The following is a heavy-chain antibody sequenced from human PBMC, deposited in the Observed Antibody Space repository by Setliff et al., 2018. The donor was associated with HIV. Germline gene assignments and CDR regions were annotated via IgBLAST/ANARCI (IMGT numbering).Heavy chain of an antibody. CDR1: GDSINTPFW. J-gene: IGHJ6*02. CDR3: ARRSIVGSTRGYYYYALDV. Sequence: PSETLSLTCTVSGDSINTPFWWSWIRQPAGKGLEWIGRVTNTGDTSYNPSLKSRVTISMDTSKNLFSLKLSSVTATDTAVYYCARRSIVGSTRGYYYYALDVWGQGTTVTVSS. V-gene: IGHV4-4*07. D-gene: IGHD2-21*01. CDR2: VTNTGDT.